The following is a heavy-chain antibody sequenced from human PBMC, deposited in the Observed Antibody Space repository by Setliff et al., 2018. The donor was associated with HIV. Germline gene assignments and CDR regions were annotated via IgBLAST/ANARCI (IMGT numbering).Heavy chain of an antibody. CDR2: ISADGLTT. Sequence: GGSLRLSCAASGFTFNTYAVTWVRQAPGKGLEWVSVISADGLTTFYADSVKGRFTISRDNSKNTLYLQMNSLRAEDTAVYYCAKDGVAAAGTGGYYYMDVWGKGTTVTVSS. CDR1: GFTFNTYA. CDR3: AKDGVAAAGTGGYYYMDV. J-gene: IGHJ6*03. V-gene: IGHV3-23*01. D-gene: IGHD6-13*01.